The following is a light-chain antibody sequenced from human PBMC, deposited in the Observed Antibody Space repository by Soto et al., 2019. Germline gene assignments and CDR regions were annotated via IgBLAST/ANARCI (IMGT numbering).Light chain of an antibody. J-gene: IGKJ1*01. V-gene: IGKV3-20*01. CDR3: QQYGSSPPWT. CDR1: QSVSSNY. CDR2: GAS. Sequence: EIVLTQSPGTLSLSPGERATLSCRASQSVSSNYLAWYQHKPGQAPRLLIYGASTRATGIPARFSGSGSGTDFTLTITRLEPEDFAVYYCQQYGSSPPWTFGQGTKVDIK.